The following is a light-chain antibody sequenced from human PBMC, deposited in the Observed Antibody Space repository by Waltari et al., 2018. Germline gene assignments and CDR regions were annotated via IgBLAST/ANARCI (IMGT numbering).Light chain of an antibody. J-gene: IGLJ1*01. CDR2: EVS. CDR1: SSDVGAYNR. CDR3: CSLTSTSTYV. Sequence: QSALTQPPSVSGSPGQSVTISCTGTSSDVGAYNRVSWYQQPPGTAPKLMIYEVSNRPSGVPDRFSGSKSGNTASLTISGLQAEDEADYYCCSLTSTSTYVFGTGTKVTVL. V-gene: IGLV2-18*02.